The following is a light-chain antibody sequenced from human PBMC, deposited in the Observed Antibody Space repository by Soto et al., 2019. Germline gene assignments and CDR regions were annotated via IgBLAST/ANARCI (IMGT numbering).Light chain of an antibody. CDR2: GAS. J-gene: IGKJ4*01. CDR3: QQYNNWPLT. CDR1: QSVSNN. V-gene: IGKV3-15*01. Sequence: EIVMTQSPGTLSVSPGERATLSCRASQSVSNNLAWYQQKPGQAPRLLIYGASTRATGIPVRFSGSGSGTEFTLTISSQQSEDFAVYYCQQYNNWPLTFGGGTKVEIK.